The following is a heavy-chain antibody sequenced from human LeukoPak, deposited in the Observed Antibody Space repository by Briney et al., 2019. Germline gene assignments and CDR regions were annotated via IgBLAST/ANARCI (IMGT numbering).Heavy chain of an antibody. D-gene: IGHD3-9*01. CDR3: ARVTVLRYFDWLPDYFDY. Sequence: SETLSLTCAVYGGSFSGYYWSWIRQPPGKGLEWIGEINHSGSTNYNPSLKSRVTISVDTSKNQFSLKLSSVTAADTAVYYCARVTVLRYFDWLPDYFDYWGQGTLVTVSS. V-gene: IGHV4-34*01. CDR1: GGSFSGYY. J-gene: IGHJ4*02. CDR2: INHSGST.